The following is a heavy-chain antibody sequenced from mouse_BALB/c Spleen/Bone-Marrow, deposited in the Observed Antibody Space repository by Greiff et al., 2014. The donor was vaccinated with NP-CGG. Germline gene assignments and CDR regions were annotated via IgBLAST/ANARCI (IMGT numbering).Heavy chain of an antibody. CDR3: SRGLSYYHRTSYYFDH. V-gene: IGHV1S137*01. CDR2: ISSSYGDA. D-gene: IGHD1-1*01. CDR1: GYTFTDYA. Sequence: QVQLQQSGAELVRPGVSVKISCKGSGYTFTDYAMHWVKQSHAKSLEWIGIISSSYGDATYNQKFKGKATMTVDKSSNTAYMELARLTSEDSAIYYCSRGLSYYHRTSYYFDHRGQGTTLTVSS. J-gene: IGHJ2*01.